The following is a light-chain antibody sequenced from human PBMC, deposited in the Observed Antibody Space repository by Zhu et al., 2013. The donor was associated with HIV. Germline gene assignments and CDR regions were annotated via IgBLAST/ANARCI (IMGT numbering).Light chain of an antibody. CDR3: QQYGTSPET. J-gene: IGKJ1*01. Sequence: EIVLTQSPVTLSLSPGERATLSCRASQSVANSLAWYQQKPGQAPRLVIYDASRRATGIPARFSGSGSGTDFTLTITGLEPEDFAVYYCQQYGTSPETFGQGTKVAFK. CDR2: DAS. CDR1: QSVANS. V-gene: IGKV3-20*01.